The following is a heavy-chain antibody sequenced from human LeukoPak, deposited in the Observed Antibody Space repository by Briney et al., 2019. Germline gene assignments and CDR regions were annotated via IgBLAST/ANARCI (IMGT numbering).Heavy chain of an antibody. Sequence: SETLSLTCTVSGGSISSSTYYWGWIRQPPGKGLEWIGSIYYSGRTYYNPPLKSRVTISVDTSKNQFSLKLSSVIAADTAVYYCAAGGSSGHFDYWGQGTLVTVSS. J-gene: IGHJ4*02. V-gene: IGHV4-39*01. D-gene: IGHD3-22*01. CDR1: GGSISSSTYY. CDR2: IYYSGRT. CDR3: AAGGSSGHFDY.